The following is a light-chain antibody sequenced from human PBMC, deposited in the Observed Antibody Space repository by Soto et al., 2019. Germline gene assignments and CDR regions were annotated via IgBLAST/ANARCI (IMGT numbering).Light chain of an antibody. CDR1: GSNVGYNS. CDR2: DNY. V-gene: IGLV1-51*01. J-gene: IGLJ1*01. CDR3: GAWDDRLTAYV. Sequence: QSVLTQPPSLSAAPGQEVTISCSGSGSNVGYNSVSWYQQLPGTAPKLLIYDNYKRPSGIPARFSGSKSGTSASLGITRLQTGDEADYYCGAWDDRLTAYVFGSGTKLTVL.